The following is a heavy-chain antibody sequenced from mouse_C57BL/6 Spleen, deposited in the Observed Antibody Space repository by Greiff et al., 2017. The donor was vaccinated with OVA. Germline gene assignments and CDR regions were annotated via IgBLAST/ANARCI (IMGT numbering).Heavy chain of an antibody. J-gene: IGHJ2*01. CDR2: ISYDGSN. D-gene: IGHD2-10*02. CDR3: ARVYGNYLYYFDY. Sequence: EVKLQESGPGLVKPSQSLSLTCSVTGYSITSGYYWNWIRQFPGNKLEWMGYISYDGSNNYNPSLKNRISITRDTSKNQFFLKLNSVTTEDTATYYCARVYGNYLYYFDYWGQGTTLTVSS. CDR1: GYSITSGYY. V-gene: IGHV3-6*01.